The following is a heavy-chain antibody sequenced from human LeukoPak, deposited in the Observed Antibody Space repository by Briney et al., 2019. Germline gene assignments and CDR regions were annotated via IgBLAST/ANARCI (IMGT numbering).Heavy chain of an antibody. CDR1: GYSISNGYY. V-gene: IGHV4-38-2*02. J-gene: IGHJ3*02. CDR3: ARTSPDAFDI. D-gene: IGHD6-6*01. CDR2: IYHSGRT. Sequence: PSETLSLTCTVSGYSISNGYYWGWMRQPPGKGLEWIGSIYHSGRTHYNPSLKSRVIISVDTSKNYFSLKLSSVTAADTAVYYCARTSPDAFDIWGQGTMVTVSS.